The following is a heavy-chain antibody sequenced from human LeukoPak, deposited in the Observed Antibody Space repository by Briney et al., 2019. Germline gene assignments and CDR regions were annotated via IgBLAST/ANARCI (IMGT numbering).Heavy chain of an antibody. D-gene: IGHD6-6*01. CDR1: GFNFSTDW. V-gene: IGHV3-74*01. Sequence: QPGGSLRLSCAASGFNFSTDWMHWVRQAPGKGLVWVSRINRDGRSTTYADSVKGRFTISRDNAKNTLYLQMNSLRAEDTAVYYCARVGKYRRAFDIWGQGTMVTVSS. CDR2: INRDGRST. CDR3: ARVGKYRRAFDI. J-gene: IGHJ3*02.